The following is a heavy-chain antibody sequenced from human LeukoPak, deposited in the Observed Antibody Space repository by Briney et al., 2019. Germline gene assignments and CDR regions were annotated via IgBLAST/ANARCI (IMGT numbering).Heavy chain of an antibody. V-gene: IGHV3-23*01. J-gene: IGHJ4*02. D-gene: IGHD5-18*01. CDR1: GFTFSSYA. CDR3: AKDVGGQLWSEFDY. Sequence: GGSLRLSCAASGFTFSSYAMSWVRQALGKGLEWVSAISGSGGSTYYADSVKGRFTISGDNSKNTLYLQMNSLGAEDTAVYSWAKDVGGQLWSEFDYWGQGTLVTVSS. CDR2: ISGSGGST.